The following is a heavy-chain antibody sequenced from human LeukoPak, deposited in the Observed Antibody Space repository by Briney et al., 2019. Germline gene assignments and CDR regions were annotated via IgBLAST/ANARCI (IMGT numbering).Heavy chain of an antibody. J-gene: IGHJ6*03. V-gene: IGHV3-23*01. CDR1: GFTFSSYA. CDR3: AKGGDCSSTSCTEPAQVWYYYYYMDV. D-gene: IGHD2-2*01. Sequence: GGSLRLSCAASGFTFSSYAMSWVRQAPGKGLEWVSAISGSGGSTYYADSVKGRFTISRDNSKNTLYLQMNSLRAEDTAVYYCAKGGDCSSTSCTEPAQVWYYYYYMDVWGKGTTVTVSS. CDR2: ISGSGGST.